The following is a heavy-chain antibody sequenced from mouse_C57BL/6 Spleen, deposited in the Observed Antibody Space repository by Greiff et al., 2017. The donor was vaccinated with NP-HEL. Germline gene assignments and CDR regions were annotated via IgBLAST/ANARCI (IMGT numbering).Heavy chain of an antibody. Sequence: EVQLQQSGGGLVKPGGSLKLSCAASGFTFSDYGMHWVRQAPEKGLEWVAYISSGSSTIYYADTVKGRFTISRDNAKNTLFLQMTSLRSEDTAMYYCARHTTVVATNAMDYWGQGTSVTVSS. V-gene: IGHV5-17*01. D-gene: IGHD1-1*01. CDR1: GFTFSDYG. CDR3: ARHTTVVATNAMDY. J-gene: IGHJ4*01. CDR2: ISSGSSTI.